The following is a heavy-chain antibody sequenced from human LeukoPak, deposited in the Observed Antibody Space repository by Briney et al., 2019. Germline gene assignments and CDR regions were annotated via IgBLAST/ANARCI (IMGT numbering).Heavy chain of an antibody. CDR3: ARYDSRGSASTKFDY. CDR2: IYGRAST. CDR1: GYSLGNNYY. Sequence: PSETLSLTCAVSGYSLGNNYYRGCIRQSPGKGLEWTGRIYGRASTSYNPSLMNRVTISVDTSKNHFSLQLTAVTAADTAVYYCARYDSRGSASTKFDYWGPGIQVTVSS. V-gene: IGHV4-38-2*01. J-gene: IGHJ4*02. D-gene: IGHD3-3*01.